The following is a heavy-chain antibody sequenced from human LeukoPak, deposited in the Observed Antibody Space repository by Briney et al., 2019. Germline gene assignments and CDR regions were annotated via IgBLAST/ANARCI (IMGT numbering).Heavy chain of an antibody. V-gene: IGHV1-46*01. D-gene: IGHD6-19*01. J-gene: IGHJ5*02. CDR1: GYTFTSYY. Sequence: ASVKVSCKASGYTFTSYYIHWVRQAPGQGLEWMGLINPSGGSTNYAQKFQGRVTMTRDTSTSTVYMELSSLRSEDTAVYYCARDLVGGAGTDWFDPWGQGTLVTVSS. CDR3: ARDLVGGAGTDWFDP. CDR2: INPSGGST.